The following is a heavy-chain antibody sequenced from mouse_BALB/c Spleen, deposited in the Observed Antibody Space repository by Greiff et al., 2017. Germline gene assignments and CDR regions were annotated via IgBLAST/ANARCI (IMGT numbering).Heavy chain of an antibody. Sequence: EVKLQESGPGLVKPSQTVSLTCTVTGISITTGNYRWSWIRQFPGNKLEWIGYIYYSGTITYNPSLTSRTTITRDTSKNQFFLEMNSLTAEDTATYYCARSYGKSAMDYWGQGTSVTVSS. CDR2: IYYSGTI. CDR3: ARSYGKSAMDY. V-gene: IGHV3-5*02. CDR1: GISITTGNYR. J-gene: IGHJ4*01. D-gene: IGHD2-1*01.